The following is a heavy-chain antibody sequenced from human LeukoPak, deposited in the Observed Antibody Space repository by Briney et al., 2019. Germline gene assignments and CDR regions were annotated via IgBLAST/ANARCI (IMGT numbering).Heavy chain of an antibody. J-gene: IGHJ4*02. CDR1: GGTFSSYA. CDR2: IIPIFGTA. D-gene: IGHD3-16*02. CDR3: ARDYSPNYDYVWGSYRYNLGYFDY. Sequence: SVKVSCKASGGTFSSYAISWVRQAPGQGLEWMGGIIPIFGTANYAQKFHGRVTITADESTSTAYMELSSLRSEDTAVYYCARDYSPNYDYVWGSYRYNLGYFDYWGQGTLVTVSS. V-gene: IGHV1-69*13.